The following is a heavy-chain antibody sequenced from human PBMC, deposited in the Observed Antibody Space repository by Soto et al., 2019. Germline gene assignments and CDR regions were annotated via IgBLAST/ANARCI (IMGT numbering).Heavy chain of an antibody. D-gene: IGHD2-15*01. CDR3: VRPAKESSGGSCYHN. Sequence: GGSLRLSCAASGFTFSSYSMNWVRQAPGKGLEWVSSISSSSSYIYYADSVKGRFTISRDNAKNSLYLQMNSLRAEDTAVYYCVRPAKESSGGSCYHNWGQGTLVTVSS. CDR2: ISSSSSYI. J-gene: IGHJ4*02. V-gene: IGHV3-21*01. CDR1: GFTFSSYS.